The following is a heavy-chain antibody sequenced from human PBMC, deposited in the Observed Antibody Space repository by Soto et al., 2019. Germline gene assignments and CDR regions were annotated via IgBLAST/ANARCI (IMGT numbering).Heavy chain of an antibody. V-gene: IGHV4-34*01. CDR2: INHSGST. Sequence: SETLSLTCAVYGGSFSGYYWSWIRQPPGKGLEWIGEINHSGSTNYNPSLKSRVTISVDTSKNQFSLKLSSVTAADTAVYYCARSGQQQLANWFDPWGQGTLVTVSP. D-gene: IGHD6-13*01. CDR1: GGSFSGYY. CDR3: ARSGQQQLANWFDP. J-gene: IGHJ5*02.